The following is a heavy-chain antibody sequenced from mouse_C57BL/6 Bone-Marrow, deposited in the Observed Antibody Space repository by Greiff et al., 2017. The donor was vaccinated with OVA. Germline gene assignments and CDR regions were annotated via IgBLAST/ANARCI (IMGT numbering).Heavy chain of an antibody. CDR3: ARSGITTVVAPCAMDY. CDR1: GYTFTSYW. V-gene: IGHV1-59*01. Sequence: VQLQQPGAELVRPGTSVKLSCKASGYTFTSYWMHWVKQRPGQGLEWTGVIDPSDSYTNYNQKFKGKATLTVDTSSSTAYMQLSSLTSEDSAVYYCARSGITTVVAPCAMDYWGQGTSVTVSS. J-gene: IGHJ4*01. CDR2: IDPSDSYT. D-gene: IGHD1-1*01.